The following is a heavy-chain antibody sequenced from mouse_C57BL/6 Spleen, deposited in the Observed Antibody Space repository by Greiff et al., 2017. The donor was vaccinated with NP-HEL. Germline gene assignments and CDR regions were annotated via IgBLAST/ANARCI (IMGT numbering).Heavy chain of an antibody. V-gene: IGHV1-81*01. J-gene: IGHJ2*01. D-gene: IGHD1-1*01. CDR2: IYHRSGNT. Sequence: QVQLQQSGAELARPGASVKLSCKASGYTFTSYGISWVKQRTGQGLEWIGEIYHRSGNTYYNEKFKGKATLTADKSSSTAYMKLRSVTSEDSAVYFCARPYSTTVDYWGQGTTLTVSS. CDR1: GYTFTSYG. CDR3: ARPYSTTVDY.